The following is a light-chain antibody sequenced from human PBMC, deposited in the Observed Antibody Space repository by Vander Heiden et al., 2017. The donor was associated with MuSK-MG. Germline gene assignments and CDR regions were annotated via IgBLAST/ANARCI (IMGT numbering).Light chain of an antibody. CDR2: QNS. J-gene: IGLJ3*02. CDR3: QAWDSSVVV. CDR1: KLGSKY. V-gene: IGLV3-1*01. Sequence: SSDLTQSPSLSVSPRRAASISCSGDKLGSKYVYLYQHKPGQSPVLVIYQNSRRPSGIPERFSASKSGNTAILTIRGTHAMDEADYYCQAWDSSVVVFGGGTKLTVL.